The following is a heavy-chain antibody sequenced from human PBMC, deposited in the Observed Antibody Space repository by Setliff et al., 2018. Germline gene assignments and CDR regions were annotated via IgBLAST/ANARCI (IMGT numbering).Heavy chain of an antibody. V-gene: IGHV4-59*01. J-gene: IGHJ4*02. CDR3: ARLRGAFDY. CDR2: IYYSGST. CDR1: GGSISSYY. D-gene: IGHD3-16*01. Sequence: SETLSLTCTVSGGSISSYYWSWIRQPPGKRLEWIGYIYYSGSTNYNPSLESRVTISVDTSKDQFSLRLSSATAADTAVYYCARLRGAFDYWGQGTLVTVSS.